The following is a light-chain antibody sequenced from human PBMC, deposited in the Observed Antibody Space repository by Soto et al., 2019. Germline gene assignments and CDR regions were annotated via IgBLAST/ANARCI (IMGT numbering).Light chain of an antibody. CDR3: QQYFSSPPT. J-gene: IGKJ4*01. CDR2: WAS. V-gene: IGKV4-1*01. CDR1: QSVFYSSNSKNY. Sequence: EIVMTQSPGSLAVSLGERATINCKSSQSVFYSSNSKNYLAWYQQKPGQPPKLLIYWASARESGVPDRFSGSGSWTDFTLTISSLQAEDVAVYFCQQYFSSPPTFGGGTKVEIK.